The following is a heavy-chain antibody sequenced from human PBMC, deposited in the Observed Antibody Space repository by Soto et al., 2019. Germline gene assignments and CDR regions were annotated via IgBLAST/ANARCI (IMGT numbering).Heavy chain of an antibody. CDR3: ARGPLGPERKGIQLWPYARRDYYYYGMDV. V-gene: IGHV3-30-3*01. CDR2: ISYDGSNK. CDR1: GFTFSSYA. D-gene: IGHD5-18*01. Sequence: PGGSLRLSCAASGFTFSSYAMHWVRQAPGKGLEWVAVISYDGSNKYYADSVKGRFTISRDNSKNTLYLQMNSLRAEDTAVYYCARGPLGPERKGIQLWPYARRDYYYYGMDVWGQGTTVTVSS. J-gene: IGHJ6*02.